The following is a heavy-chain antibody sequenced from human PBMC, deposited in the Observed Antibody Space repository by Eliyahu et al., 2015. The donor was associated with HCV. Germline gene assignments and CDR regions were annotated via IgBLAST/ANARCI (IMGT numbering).Heavy chain of an antibody. Sequence: EVQLVESGGGLVQPGGSLRLSCAASGFXFSSYDMPWVRQATGKGLEWVSAIGTAGDTYYPGSVKGRFTISRENAKNSLYLQMNSLRAGDTAVYYCARGPHRGSGSYSFDYWGQGTLVTVSS. J-gene: IGHJ4*02. CDR2: IGTAGDT. D-gene: IGHD3-10*01. CDR3: ARGPHRGSGSYSFDY. CDR1: GFXFSSYD. V-gene: IGHV3-13*01.